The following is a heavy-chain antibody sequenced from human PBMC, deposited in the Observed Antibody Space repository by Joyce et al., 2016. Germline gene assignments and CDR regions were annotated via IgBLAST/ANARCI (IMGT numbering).Heavy chain of an antibody. D-gene: IGHD5-18*01. J-gene: IGHJ2*01. Sequence: EVQLVESGGGLVKLGGSLRLSCAALGFSCSTYNMTWVRQAPGKGLEWVAAISSSGSYIYYADALKGRFAISRDNAKNSLYLEMNSLRAEDMAVYYCTRVTKRGKYFDLWGRGTLVTVSS. V-gene: IGHV3-21*01. CDR2: ISSSGSYI. CDR1: GFSCSTYN. CDR3: TRVTKRGKYFDL.